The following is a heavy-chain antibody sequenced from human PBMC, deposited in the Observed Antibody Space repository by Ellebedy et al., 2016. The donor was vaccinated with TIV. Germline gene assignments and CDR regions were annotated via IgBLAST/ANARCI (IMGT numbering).Heavy chain of an antibody. V-gene: IGHV5-51*01. CDR1: GYKLTNYW. D-gene: IGHD5-18*01. CDR2: IYPGDSNT. Sequence: PGGSLRLSCRGSGYKLTNYWIGWVRQMPGKGLEWIGIIYPGDSNTMYSPSFQGPVTISADKSVSTAYLQWTSLKASDTALYFCASNYGYGVPVDFWGQGTLVIVSS. CDR3: ASNYGYGVPVDF. J-gene: IGHJ4*02.